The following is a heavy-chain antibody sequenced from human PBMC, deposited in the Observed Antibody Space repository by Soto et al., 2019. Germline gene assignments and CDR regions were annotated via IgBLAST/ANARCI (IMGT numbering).Heavy chain of an antibody. Sequence: QVQLVESGGGVVQPGRSLRLSCAASGFTFSSYAMHWVRQAPGKGLEWVAVISYEGSNKYYADSVKGRFTISRDNSKNTLYLQMNSLRAEDTAVYYCARDFQLTGTTAAGIPGAFDIWGQGTMVTVSS. CDR1: GFTFSSYA. D-gene: IGHD1-7*01. CDR2: ISYEGSNK. V-gene: IGHV3-30-3*01. J-gene: IGHJ3*02. CDR3: ARDFQLTGTTAAGIPGAFDI.